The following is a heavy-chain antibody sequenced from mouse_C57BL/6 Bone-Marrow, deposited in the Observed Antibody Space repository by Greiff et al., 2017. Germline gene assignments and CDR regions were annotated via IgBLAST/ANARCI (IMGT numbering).Heavy chain of an antibody. V-gene: IGHV1-64*01. Sequence: QVQLQQPGAELVKPGASVKLSCKASGYTFTSYWMHWVKQRPGQGLEWIGMIHPNSGSTNYNEKFKSKATLTVDKSSSTAYMQLSSLTSEDPAVYYCARWGLRRGDYWGQGTTLTVSS. CDR1: GYTFTSYW. CDR2: IHPNSGST. D-gene: IGHD2-13*01. CDR3: ARWGLRRGDY. J-gene: IGHJ2*01.